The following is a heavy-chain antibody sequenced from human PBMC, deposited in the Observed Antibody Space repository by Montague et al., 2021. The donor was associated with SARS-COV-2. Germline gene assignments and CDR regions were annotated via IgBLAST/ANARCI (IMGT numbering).Heavy chain of an antibody. CDR2: ISGDGGST. V-gene: IGHV3-43*02. Sequence: SLRLSCAASGFTFDDYAMHWVRQAPGKGLEWVSLISGDGGSTYYVDSVKGRFTISRDNSKNSLYLRMNSLRTEDTALYYCAKDPEYCSSTSCDYYYYYGMDVWGQGTTVTVSS. CDR3: AKDPEYCSSTSCDYYYYYGMDV. CDR1: GFTFDDYA. J-gene: IGHJ6*02. D-gene: IGHD2-2*01.